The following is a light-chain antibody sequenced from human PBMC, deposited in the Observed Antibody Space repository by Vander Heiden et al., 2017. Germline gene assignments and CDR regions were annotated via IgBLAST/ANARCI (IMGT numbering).Light chain of an antibody. CDR2: DAS. Sequence: EVVLTQSTATLSLSPGDRATLPCRASQNIYTYLAWYQQKPGQAPRLLIYDASNRATGIPARFSGSGSGTDFTLTISSLEPEDFALYYCQQRLNWPVTFGQGTRLEIK. CDR3: QQRLNWPVT. V-gene: IGKV3-11*01. J-gene: IGKJ5*01. CDR1: QNIYTY.